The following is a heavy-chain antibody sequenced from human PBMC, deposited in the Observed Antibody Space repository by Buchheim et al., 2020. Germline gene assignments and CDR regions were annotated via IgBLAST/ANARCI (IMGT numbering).Heavy chain of an antibody. J-gene: IGHJ4*02. CDR1: GFTFSSYG. D-gene: IGHD6-19*01. CDR2: ISYDGSNK. CDR3: AKDGFVAGFDY. V-gene: IGHV3-30*18. Sequence: QVQLVESGGGVVQPGRSLRLSCAASGFTFSSYGMHWVRQAPGKGLEWVAVISYDGSNKYYADSVKGRFTISRDNSKNTLYLQMSSLRAEDTAVYYCAKDGFVAGFDYWGQGTL.